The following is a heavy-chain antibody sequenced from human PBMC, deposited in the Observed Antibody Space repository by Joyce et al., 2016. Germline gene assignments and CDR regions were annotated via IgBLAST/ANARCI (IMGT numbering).Heavy chain of an antibody. CDR1: GFSLSTSGMC. D-gene: IGHD2-21*01. CDR2: IDWDDAK. CDR3: ARDLSCSYYYYYMDV. J-gene: IGHJ6*03. Sequence: QVTLRESGPALVKPTETLTLTCTFSGFSLSTSGMCVSWIRQPPGKALEWLARIDWDDAKYYITSLKTRLTISKDTSKNKVVLTMANMDPVDTATYYCARDLSCSYYYYYMDVWGTGTTVTVSS. V-gene: IGHV2-70*15.